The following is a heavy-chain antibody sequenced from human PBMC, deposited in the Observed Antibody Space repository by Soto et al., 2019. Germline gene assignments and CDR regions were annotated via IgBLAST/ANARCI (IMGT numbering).Heavy chain of an antibody. V-gene: IGHV4-34*01. Sequence: SETLSLTCAVYGGSFSGYYWSWIRQPPGKGLEWIGEINHSGSTNYNPSLKSRVTISVDTSKNQFSLKLSSVTAADTAVYYCARDVTYDSSGYYPPMAFDIWGQGTMVTLSS. J-gene: IGHJ3*02. D-gene: IGHD3-22*01. CDR3: ARDVTYDSSGYYPPMAFDI. CDR1: GGSFSGYY. CDR2: INHSGST.